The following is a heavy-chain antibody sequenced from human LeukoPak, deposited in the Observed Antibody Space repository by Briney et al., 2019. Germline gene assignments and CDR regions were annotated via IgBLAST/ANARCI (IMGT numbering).Heavy chain of an antibody. V-gene: IGHV4-4*02. Sequence: SGTLSLTCAVPGASISSNNWWSWVRQPPGKGLEWIGEIFFTGTTTYNPSLKSRVSMSLDKSKNQFSLNLTSVTAADTAIYYCARVYCSSNSCYLDYWSQGTLVTVSS. CDR2: IFFTGTT. J-gene: IGHJ4*02. CDR3: ARVYCSSNSCYLDY. D-gene: IGHD2-2*01. CDR1: GASISSNNW.